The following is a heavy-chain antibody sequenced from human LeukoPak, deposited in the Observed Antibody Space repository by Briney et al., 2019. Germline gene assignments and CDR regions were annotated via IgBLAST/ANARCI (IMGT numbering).Heavy chain of an antibody. D-gene: IGHD3-22*01. CDR3: AREALITDHPGDYYYYMDV. CDR1: GGSISSSSYY. J-gene: IGHJ6*03. V-gene: IGHV4-39*07. CDR2: IYYSGST. Sequence: SETLSLTCTVSGGSISSSSYYWGWIRQPPGKGLEWIGSIYYSGSTYYNPSLKSRVTISVDTSKNQFSLKLSSVTAADTAVYYCAREALITDHPGDYYYYMDVWGKGTTVTVSS.